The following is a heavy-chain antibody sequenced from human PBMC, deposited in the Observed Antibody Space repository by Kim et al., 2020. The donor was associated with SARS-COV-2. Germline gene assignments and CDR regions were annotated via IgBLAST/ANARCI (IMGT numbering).Heavy chain of an antibody. Sequence: NPSLNSRVTIYVDTSKNQFSLKLSSVTAADTAVYYCARRLGFGELFSFDYWGQGTLVTVSS. D-gene: IGHD3-10*01. V-gene: IGHV4-39*01. J-gene: IGHJ4*02. CDR3: ARRLGFGELFSFDY.